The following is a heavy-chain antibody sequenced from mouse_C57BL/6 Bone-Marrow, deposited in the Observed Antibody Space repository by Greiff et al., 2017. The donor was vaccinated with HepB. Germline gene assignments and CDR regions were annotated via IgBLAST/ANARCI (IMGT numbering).Heavy chain of an antibody. D-gene: IGHD2-3*01. CDR3: ARAPYDGYLDY. CDR2: SRNKANDYTT. V-gene: IGHV7-1*01. J-gene: IGHJ2*01. Sequence: EVKVVESGGGLVQSGRSLRLSCATSGFTFSDFYMEWVRQAPGKGLEWIAASRNKANDYTTEYSASVKGRFIVSRDTSQSILYLQMNALRAEDTAIYYCARAPYDGYLDYWGQGTTLTVSS. CDR1: GFTFSDFY.